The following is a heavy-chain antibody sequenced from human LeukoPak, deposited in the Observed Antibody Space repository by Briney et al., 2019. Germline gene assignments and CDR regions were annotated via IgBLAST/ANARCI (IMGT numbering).Heavy chain of an antibody. CDR1: GFTFSNHA. CDR3: ARGAPDCSGGSCYPDY. Sequence: GGSLRLSCAASGFTFSNHAMNWVRQAPGKGLEWVSSISSSSNYIYYADSVKGRFTISRDNAKNSLYLQMNSLRAEDTAVYYCARGAPDCSGGSCYPDYWGQGTLVTVSS. J-gene: IGHJ4*02. V-gene: IGHV3-21*01. CDR2: ISSSSNYI. D-gene: IGHD2-15*01.